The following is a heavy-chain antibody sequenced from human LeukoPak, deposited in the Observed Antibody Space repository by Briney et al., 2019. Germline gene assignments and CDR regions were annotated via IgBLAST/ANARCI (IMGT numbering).Heavy chain of an antibody. Sequence: PGGSLRLSCAASGFTFSDYYMSWIRQAPGKGLEWVSYISSSGSTIYYADSVKGRFTISRDNAKNSLYLQMNSLRAEDTAVYYCATGPRLLYYDIHPWGQGTLVTVSS. V-gene: IGHV3-11*01. J-gene: IGHJ5*02. CDR3: ATGPRLLYYDIHP. CDR1: GFTFSDYY. D-gene: IGHD3-9*01. CDR2: ISSSGSTI.